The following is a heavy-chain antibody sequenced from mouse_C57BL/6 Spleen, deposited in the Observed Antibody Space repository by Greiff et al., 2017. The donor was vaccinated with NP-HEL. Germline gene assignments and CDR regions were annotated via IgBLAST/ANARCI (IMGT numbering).Heavy chain of an antibody. CDR2: ISSGGDYI. Sequence: EVKLVESGEGLVKPGGSLKLSCAASGFTFSSYAMSWVRQTPEKRLEWVAYISSGGDYIYYADTVKGRFTISRDNARNTLYLQMSSLKSEDTAMYYCTRSPYYYGSSLYYFDYWGQGTTLTVSS. D-gene: IGHD1-1*01. CDR3: TRSPYYYGSSLYYFDY. CDR1: GFTFSSYA. V-gene: IGHV5-9-1*02. J-gene: IGHJ2*01.